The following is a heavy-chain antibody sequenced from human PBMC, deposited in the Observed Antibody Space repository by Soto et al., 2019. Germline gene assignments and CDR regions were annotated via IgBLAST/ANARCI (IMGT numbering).Heavy chain of an antibody. CDR2: IKQDGSEI. V-gene: IGHV3-7*01. CDR3: AIYGLAVAALDAFDI. D-gene: IGHD6-19*01. Sequence: GGSLRLSCAASGFTFSSYRMNWVRQAPGKGLEWVSYIKQDGSEIYYGDSVKGRFTISRDNAKNSMYLQMNSLRAEDTAVYYFAIYGLAVAALDAFDIWGQGTMVTVSS. J-gene: IGHJ3*02. CDR1: GFTFSSYR.